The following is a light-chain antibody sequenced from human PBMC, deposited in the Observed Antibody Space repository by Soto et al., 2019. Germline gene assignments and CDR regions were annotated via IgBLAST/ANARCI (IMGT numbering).Light chain of an antibody. CDR1: NIGDQS. V-gene: IGLV3-21*02. Sequence: YELTQPPSVSVAPGQTARISCGGNNIGDQSVHWYQQRPGRAPVVVVYDDTDRPSGIPERFSGSNSGNTATLTISGVEAGDEADFYCQVWDSDSDHWVFGGGTKVTVL. CDR2: DDT. J-gene: IGLJ3*02. CDR3: QVWDSDSDHWV.